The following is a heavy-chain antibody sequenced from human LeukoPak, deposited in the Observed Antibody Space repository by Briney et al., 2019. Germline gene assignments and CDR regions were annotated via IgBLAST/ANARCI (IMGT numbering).Heavy chain of an antibody. CDR3: ARDIQGSFNY. V-gene: IGHV3-23*01. CDR2: IISTGSNT. CDR1: GFTFSDFA. J-gene: IGHJ4*02. Sequence: GGSLRLSCAASGFTFSDFAMSWVRQAPGKGLQWVSSIISTGSNTYNTDSVKGRFTISRDNSKNTLYLQVNRLRAEDTAVFYCARDIQGSFNYWGQGTLVTVSS.